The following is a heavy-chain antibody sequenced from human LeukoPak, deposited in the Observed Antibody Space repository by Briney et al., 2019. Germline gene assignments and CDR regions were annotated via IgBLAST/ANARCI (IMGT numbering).Heavy chain of an antibody. J-gene: IGHJ4*02. CDR2: IYDSGST. CDR1: GGSIRSSYYY. Sequence: SETLSLTCTVSGGSIRSSYYYWGWIRQPPGKGLEWVGSIYDSGSTYYNPSLKSRVTISVDTSKNQFSLKLSSVTAADTAVYYCARHWWEAAAGTTTFDYWGQGTLVTVSS. V-gene: IGHV4-39*01. CDR3: ARHWWEAAAGTTTFDY. D-gene: IGHD6-13*01.